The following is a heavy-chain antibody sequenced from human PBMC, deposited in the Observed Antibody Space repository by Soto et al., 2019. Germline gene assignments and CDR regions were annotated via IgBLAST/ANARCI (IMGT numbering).Heavy chain of an antibody. D-gene: IGHD3-9*01. CDR1: RGWISSYS. Sequence: EPLSLACAVSRGWISSYSCSWIRQPPGKGLEWIVYIYYSASTNYNPSLKSRVTISVDTSKNQFSLKLGSVTAAETAVYYCARSAIPNYDILTGYYSPTSYFDYWGQGTMVTVSS. CDR2: IYYSAST. V-gene: IGHV4-59*01. CDR3: ARSAIPNYDILTGYYSPTSYFDY. J-gene: IGHJ4*02.